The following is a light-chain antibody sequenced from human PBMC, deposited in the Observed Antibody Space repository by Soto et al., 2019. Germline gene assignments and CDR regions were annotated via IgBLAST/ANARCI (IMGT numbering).Light chain of an antibody. CDR3: QQRSDWPFT. CDR2: DTS. Sequence: EIVMTQSLATLSVHTEERVTLSCRASQSVNNYLAWYQQKPGQAPRLLIYDTSDRATGIPARFSGSGSGTDFTLTISSLEPEDFAVYYCQQRSDWPFTFGQGRRLEIK. J-gene: IGKJ5*01. CDR1: QSVNNY. V-gene: IGKV3-11*01.